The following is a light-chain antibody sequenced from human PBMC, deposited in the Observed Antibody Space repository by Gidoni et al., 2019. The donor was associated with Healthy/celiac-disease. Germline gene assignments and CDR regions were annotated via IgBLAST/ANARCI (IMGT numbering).Light chain of an antibody. CDR3: QKYNSPPLT. CDR1: QGISNY. J-gene: IGKJ4*01. V-gene: IGKV1-27*01. CDR2: AAS. Sequence: DIQMTQSPSSLSASVGDRVTITCRASQGISNYLAWYQQKPGKVPKLLIYAASTLQSGVPSRFSGCGSGTDFTLTISSLQPEDVATYYCQKYNSPPLTFGGGSKVEIK.